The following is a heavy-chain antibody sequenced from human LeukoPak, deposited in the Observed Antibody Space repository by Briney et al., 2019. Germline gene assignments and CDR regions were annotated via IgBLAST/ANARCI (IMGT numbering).Heavy chain of an antibody. D-gene: IGHD6-19*01. Sequence: PSETLSLTCTVSGGSVSSGSYYWSWIRQPPGKGLEWIGYIYYSGSTNYNPSLKSRVTISVDTSKNQFSLKLSSVTAADTAVYYCAHLPRRGSGWYDYWGQGTLVTVSS. CDR2: IYYSGST. V-gene: IGHV4-61*01. CDR3: AHLPRRGSGWYDY. J-gene: IGHJ4*02. CDR1: GGSVSSGSYY.